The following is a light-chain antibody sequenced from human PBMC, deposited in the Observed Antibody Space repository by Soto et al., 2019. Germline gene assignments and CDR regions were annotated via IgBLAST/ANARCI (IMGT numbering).Light chain of an antibody. J-gene: IGLJ1*01. CDR2: DVS. Sequence: QSALTQPASVSESPGQSITISCTGTSSDVGGYNYVSWYQQHPGKAPKLMIYDVSNRPSGVSNRFSGSKSGNTASLTISGLQAEDEADYYCSSYTSSSTFYVFGTGTQLTVL. CDR3: SSYTSSSTFYV. V-gene: IGLV2-14*01. CDR1: SSDVGGYNY.